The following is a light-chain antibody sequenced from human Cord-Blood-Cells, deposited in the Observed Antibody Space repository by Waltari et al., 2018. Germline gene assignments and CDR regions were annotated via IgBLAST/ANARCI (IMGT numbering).Light chain of an antibody. J-gene: IGKJ3*01. V-gene: IGKV1-33*01. CDR2: DAS. CDR1: KDISNY. Sequence: DIKLTQSPSSLSASVIDSVTITYQASKDISNYLNWYQQKPGKAPKLLIYDASNLETGVPSRFSGSGSGTDFTFTISSLQPEDIATYYCQQYDNLPLTFGPGTKVDIK. CDR3: QQYDNLPLT.